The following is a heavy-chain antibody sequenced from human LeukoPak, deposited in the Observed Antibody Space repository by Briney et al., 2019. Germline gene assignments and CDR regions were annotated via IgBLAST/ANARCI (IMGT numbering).Heavy chain of an antibody. Sequence: GGSLRLSCAASSFSVSSNYMTWVRQAPGKGLECVSVIYSGGGTYYADSVKGRFTISRDNSKNTLYLQMNSLRAEDTAVYFCASTGDIGYCSSTSCCFDYWGQGILVTVSS. CDR1: SFSVSSNY. CDR3: ASTGDIGYCSSTSCCFDY. D-gene: IGHD2-2*01. CDR2: IYSGGGT. J-gene: IGHJ4*02. V-gene: IGHV3-53*01.